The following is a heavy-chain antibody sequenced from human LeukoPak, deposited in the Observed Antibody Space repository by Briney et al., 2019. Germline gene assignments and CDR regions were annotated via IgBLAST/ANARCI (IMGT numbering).Heavy chain of an antibody. Sequence: GRSVRLFCASTGVAFDEYADHGGRRAPGKGLEWVSGISWNSGSIGYADSVKGRFTISRDNAKNSLYLQMNSLRAEDTALYYCAKGLGYCSGGSCYPDYWGQGTLVTVSS. CDR1: GVAFDEYA. CDR3: AKGLGYCSGGSCYPDY. CDR2: ISWNSGSI. D-gene: IGHD2-15*01. V-gene: IGHV3-9*01. J-gene: IGHJ4*02.